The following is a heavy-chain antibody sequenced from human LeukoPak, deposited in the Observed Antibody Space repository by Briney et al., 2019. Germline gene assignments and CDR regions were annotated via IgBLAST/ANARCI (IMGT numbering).Heavy chain of an antibody. CDR2: ISAYNGNT. D-gene: IGHD2-21*02. Sequence: ASVKVSCEASGYTFTSYGISWVRQAPGQGLEWMGWISAYNGNTNYAQKLQGRVTMTTDTSTSTAYMELRSLRSDDTAVYYCARDLVRHCGGDCQFDYWGQGTLVTVSS. CDR3: ARDLVRHCGGDCQFDY. V-gene: IGHV1-18*01. CDR1: GYTFTSYG. J-gene: IGHJ4*02.